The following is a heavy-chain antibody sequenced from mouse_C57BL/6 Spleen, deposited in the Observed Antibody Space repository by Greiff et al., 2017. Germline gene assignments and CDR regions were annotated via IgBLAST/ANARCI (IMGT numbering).Heavy chain of an antibody. Sequence: VQLQQSGAELVKPGASVKLSCTASGFNIKDYYMHWVKQRTEQGLEWIGRIDPEDGETKYAPQFQGKAPITADTSSNTAYLQLSSLTSEDTAVYYCASPLTGPFAYWGQGTLVTVSA. D-gene: IGHD4-1*01. CDR2: IDPEDGET. V-gene: IGHV14-2*01. J-gene: IGHJ3*01. CDR3: ASPLTGPFAY. CDR1: GFNIKDYY.